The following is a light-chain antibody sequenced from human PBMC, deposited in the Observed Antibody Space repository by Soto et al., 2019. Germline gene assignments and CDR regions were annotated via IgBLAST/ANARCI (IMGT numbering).Light chain of an antibody. CDR1: QSISNW. Sequence: DIPMAQSPSSLPAHLRDRLTVTWRASQSISNWLAWYQQKPGTAPKVLIYHASNLQSGVPSRFSGSGSGTEFTLTISSLQPEDFATYYCQQHGQWPITFGQGTRLEIK. CDR2: HAS. V-gene: IGKV1-5*01. J-gene: IGKJ5*01. CDR3: QQHGQWPIT.